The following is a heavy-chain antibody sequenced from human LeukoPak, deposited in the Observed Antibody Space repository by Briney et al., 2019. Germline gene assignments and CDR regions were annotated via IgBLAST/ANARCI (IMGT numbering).Heavy chain of an antibody. CDR2: ISWNSGSI. CDR1: GFTFDDYA. V-gene: IGHV3-9*01. CDR3: ARERTTVTTSAEAFDI. Sequence: QPGRSLRLSCAASGFTFDDYAMHWVRQAPGKGLEWVSGISWNSGSIGYADSVKGRFTISRGNAKNSLYLQMNSLRAEDTALYYCARERTTVTTSAEAFDIWGQGTMVTVSS. J-gene: IGHJ3*02. D-gene: IGHD4-17*01.